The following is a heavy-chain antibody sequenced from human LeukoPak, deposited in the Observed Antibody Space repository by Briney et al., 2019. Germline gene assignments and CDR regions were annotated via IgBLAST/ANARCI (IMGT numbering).Heavy chain of an antibody. J-gene: IGHJ4*02. CDR2: INPNNGGT. CDR3: AREYCSSTSCDHYFDY. CDR1: GYTFTGYY. Sequence: ASVKVSCKAFGYTFTGYYMHWVRQAPGQGLEWMGRINPNNGGTNYAQKFQGRVTMTRDTSISTAYMELSRLRSDDTAVYYCAREYCSSTSCDHYFDYWGQGTLVTV. D-gene: IGHD2-2*01. V-gene: IGHV1-2*06.